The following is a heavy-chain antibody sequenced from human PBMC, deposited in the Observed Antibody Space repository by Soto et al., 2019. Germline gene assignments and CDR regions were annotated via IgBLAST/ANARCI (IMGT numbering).Heavy chain of an antibody. D-gene: IGHD6-19*01. J-gene: IGHJ4*02. CDR1: GFTFSSYA. CDR2: ISGSGGST. Sequence: GGSLRLSCAASGFTFSSYAMSWVRQAPGKGLEWVSAISGSGGSTYHADSVKGRFTISRDNSKNTLYLQMNSLRAEDTAVYYLAKNLDGYTMAVDYWGQGTLVTVSS. CDR3: AKNLDGYTMAVDY. V-gene: IGHV3-23*01.